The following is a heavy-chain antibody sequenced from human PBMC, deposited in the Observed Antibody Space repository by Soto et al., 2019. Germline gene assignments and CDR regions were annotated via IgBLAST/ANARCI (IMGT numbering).Heavy chain of an antibody. V-gene: IGHV3-23*01. Sequence: EVQLLESGGGLVQPGGSLRLSCAASGFTFSSYAMSWVRQAPGKGLEWVSAISGSGGSTYYADSAKGRFTISRDNSKNTLHLQMNRRRAKDTSVHYGAKGKYSSSLSAYWGQGTLVTVSS. CDR3: AKGKYSSSLSAY. CDR2: ISGSGGST. D-gene: IGHD6-6*01. CDR1: GFTFSSYA. J-gene: IGHJ4*02.